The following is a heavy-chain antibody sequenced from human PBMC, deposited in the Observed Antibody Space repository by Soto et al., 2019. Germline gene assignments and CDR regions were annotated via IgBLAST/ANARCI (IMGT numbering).Heavy chain of an antibody. CDR3: ARLEYCSGGSCYSDYYYGMDV. CDR1: GYSFTSYW. D-gene: IGHD2-15*01. CDR2: IYPGDSDT. Sequence: GESLKISCKGSGYSFTSYWIGWVGQMPGKGLGWMGIIYPGDSDTRYSPSFQGQVTISADKSISTAYLQWSSLKASDTAMYYCARLEYCSGGSCYSDYYYGMDVWGQGTTVTVYS. J-gene: IGHJ6*02. V-gene: IGHV5-51*01.